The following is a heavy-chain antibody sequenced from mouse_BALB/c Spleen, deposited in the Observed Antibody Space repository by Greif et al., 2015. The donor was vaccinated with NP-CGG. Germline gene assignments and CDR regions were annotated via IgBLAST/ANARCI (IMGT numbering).Heavy chain of an antibody. CDR3: ARDGYYPFAY. CDR1: GYSFTSYW. CDR2: IDPSDSET. J-gene: IGHJ3*01. V-gene: IGHV1S126*01. D-gene: IGHD2-3*01. Sequence: QVQLQQSGPQLVRPGASVKISCKASGYSFTSYWMHWVKQRPGQGLEWIGMIDPSDSETRLNQKFKDKATLTVDKSSSTAYMQLSSPTSEDSAVYYCARDGYYPFAYWGQGTLVTVSA.